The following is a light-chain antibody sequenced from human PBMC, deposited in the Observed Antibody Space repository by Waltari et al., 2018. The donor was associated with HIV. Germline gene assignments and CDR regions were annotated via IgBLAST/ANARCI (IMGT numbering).Light chain of an antibody. CDR2: KDT. CDR3: QAWDNSVVV. V-gene: IGLV3-1*01. Sequence: SYDLTQPPSMSVSPGQTANITCSGDKLGNEYACWYQQKAGQSPVLVIFKDTRRPSGIPERFSGSTSGNTATLTISGALPADEGDYYCQAWDNSVVVFGGGTRLTVL. CDR1: KLGNEY. J-gene: IGLJ2*01.